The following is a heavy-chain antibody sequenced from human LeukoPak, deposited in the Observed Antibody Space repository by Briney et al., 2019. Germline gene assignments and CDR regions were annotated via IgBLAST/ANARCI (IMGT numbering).Heavy chain of an antibody. Sequence: GGSLRLSCAASGFTFSSYSMNWVRQAPGKGLEWVSSISSSSSYIYYADSVKGRFTISRDNAKNSLYLQMNSLRAEDTAVYYCAKDGGGYSYGPYYFDYWGQGTLVTVSS. V-gene: IGHV3-21*01. CDR2: ISSSSSYI. CDR3: AKDGGGYSYGPYYFDY. D-gene: IGHD5-18*01. J-gene: IGHJ4*02. CDR1: GFTFSSYS.